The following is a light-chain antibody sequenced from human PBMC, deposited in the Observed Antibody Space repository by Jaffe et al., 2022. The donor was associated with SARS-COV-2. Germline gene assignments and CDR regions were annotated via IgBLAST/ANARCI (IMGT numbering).Light chain of an antibody. CDR1: ISNIGSKT. Sequence: SVLNQSPSASGTPGQRVTISCSGSISNIGSKTVNWYQQVPGTAPKLLIYRNDQRPSGVPDRFSGSKSGTSASLAISGLQSEDEADYFCAAWDDTRSGWVFGGGTKLTVL. CDR2: RND. CDR3: AAWDDTRSGWV. V-gene: IGLV1-44*01. J-gene: IGLJ3*02.